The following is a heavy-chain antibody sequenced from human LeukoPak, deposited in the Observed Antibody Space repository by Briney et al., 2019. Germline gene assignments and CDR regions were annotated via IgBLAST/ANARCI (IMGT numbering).Heavy chain of an antibody. V-gene: IGHV4-39*01. CDR2: LSYSGNS. J-gene: IGHJ5*01. CDR3: GRLWVVVVASTPSPNCFDS. D-gene: IGHD2-15*01. Sequence: SETLSLTCTVSAGSISSSSYYWGWIRQPPGKGLEWIGSLSYSGNSYYNPSLKGRLTLSIDTSKNQFSLRLRSVTVADTVVYYCGRLWVVVVASTPSPNCFDSWGQGTLVTVSS. CDR1: AGSISSSSYY.